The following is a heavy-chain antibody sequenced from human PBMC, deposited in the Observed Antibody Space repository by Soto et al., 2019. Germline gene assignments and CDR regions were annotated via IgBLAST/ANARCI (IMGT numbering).Heavy chain of an antibody. CDR1: GGSFSGYY. CDR3: ARDRYSSSWTYYYYGMDV. V-gene: IGHV4-34*01. CDR2: INHSGST. J-gene: IGHJ6*02. D-gene: IGHD6-13*01. Sequence: SDSLSLTCAVYGGSFSGYYLSWIRQPPGKGLEWIGEINHSGSTNYNPSLKSRVTISVDTSKNQFSLKLSSVTAADTAVYYCARDRYSSSWTYYYYGMDVWGQGTTVTVYS.